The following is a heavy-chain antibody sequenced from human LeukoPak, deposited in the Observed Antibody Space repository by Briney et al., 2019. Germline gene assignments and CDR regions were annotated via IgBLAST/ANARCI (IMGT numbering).Heavy chain of an antibody. V-gene: IGHV1-2*02. CDR2: INPNSGGT. D-gene: IGHD1-26*01. CDR3: ARVVVGAIWSEFDP. Sequence: ASVTVSCKASGYTFTGYYMHWVRQAPGQGLEWMGWINPNSGGTNYAQKFQGRVTMTRDTSISTAYMELSRLRSDDTAVYYCARVVVGAIWSEFDPWGQGTLVTVSS. J-gene: IGHJ5*02. CDR1: GYTFTGYY.